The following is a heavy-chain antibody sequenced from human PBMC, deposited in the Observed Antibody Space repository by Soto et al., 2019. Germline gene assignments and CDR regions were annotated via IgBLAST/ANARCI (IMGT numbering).Heavy chain of an antibody. D-gene: IGHD1-26*01. Sequence: QITLKESGPTLVKPTQTLTLTCTFSGFSLSTSGVGVGWIRQPPGKALEWLALIYWDDDKRYSPSLKSRLTITKDTSKTQVVLTMTHMDPVDTATYYCAHRRWVYYGMDVWGQGTTVTVSS. CDR3: AHRRWVYYGMDV. CDR2: IYWDDDK. J-gene: IGHJ6*02. V-gene: IGHV2-5*02. CDR1: GFSLSTSGVG.